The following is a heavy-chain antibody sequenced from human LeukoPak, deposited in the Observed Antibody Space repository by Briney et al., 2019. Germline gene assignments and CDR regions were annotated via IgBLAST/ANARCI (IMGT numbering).Heavy chain of an antibody. CDR1: GYTFSSYG. Sequence: ASVKVSCKASGYTFSSYGINWLRQAPGQGLEWMGWINPNSGGTNYAQKFQGRVTMTRDTSISTAYMELSRLRSDDTAVYYCARLRAAAGTRNAFDIWGQGTMVTVSS. J-gene: IGHJ3*02. D-gene: IGHD6-13*01. CDR2: INPNSGGT. CDR3: ARLRAAAGTRNAFDI. V-gene: IGHV1-2*02.